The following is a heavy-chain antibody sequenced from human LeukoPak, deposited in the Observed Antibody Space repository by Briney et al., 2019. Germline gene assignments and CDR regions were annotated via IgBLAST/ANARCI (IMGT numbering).Heavy chain of an antibody. CDR2: ISGSGDST. CDR3: AELGITMIGGV. CDR1: GFTFSNYG. Sequence: GGSLRLSCAASGFTFSNYGMSWVRQAPGKGLEWVSSISGSGDSTYYADSVKGRFTISRDNSKNTLYLQMNSLRAEDTAVYYCAELGITMIGGVWGKGTTVTISS. J-gene: IGHJ6*04. D-gene: IGHD3-10*02. V-gene: IGHV3-23*01.